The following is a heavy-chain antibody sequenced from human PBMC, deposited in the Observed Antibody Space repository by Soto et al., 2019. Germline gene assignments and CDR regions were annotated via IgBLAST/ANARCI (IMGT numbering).Heavy chain of an antibody. V-gene: IGHV3-15*07. CDR2: LRSKSDGGAT. CDR3: VADRNTRGAQPFDY. J-gene: IGHJ4*01. CDR1: GFTFGDTP. Sequence: EVQLVQSGGDLVKPGGSLRLSCAASGFTFGDTPMNWVRQAPGKGLEWVGRLRSKSDGGATDFAAAVRGRFTIARDASTNTLSLQMDSLKTEDTAVYYRVADRNTRGAQPFDYGGEGTLVTVSS.